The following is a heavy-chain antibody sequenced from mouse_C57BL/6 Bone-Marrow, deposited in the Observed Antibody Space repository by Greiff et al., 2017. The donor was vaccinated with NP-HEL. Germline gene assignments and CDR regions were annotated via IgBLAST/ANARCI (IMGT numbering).Heavy chain of an antibody. J-gene: IGHJ1*03. V-gene: IGHV1-19*01. Sequence: VQLQQSGPVLVKPGASVKMSCKASGYTFTDYYMNWVKQSHGKSLEWIGVINPYNGGTSYNQKFKGKATLTVDKSSSTAYMELNSLTSEDSAVYYCARGGLLRYPPLKFDVWGTGTTVTVSS. CDR3: ARGGLLRYPPLKFDV. D-gene: IGHD1-1*01. CDR2: INPYNGGT. CDR1: GYTFTDYY.